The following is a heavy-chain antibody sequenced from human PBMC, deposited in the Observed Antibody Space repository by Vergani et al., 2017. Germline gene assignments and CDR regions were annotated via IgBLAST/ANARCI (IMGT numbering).Heavy chain of an antibody. V-gene: IGHV4-61*02. J-gene: IGHJ4*02. CDR1: GGSISSGSYY. CDR2: IYTSGST. Sequence: QVQLQESGPGLVKPSQTLSLTCTDSGGSISSGSYYWSWIRQPAGKGLEWIGRIYTSGSTNYNPSLKSRVTISVDTSKNQFSLKLSSVTAADTAVYYCAREARLNPQLVYWGQGTLVTVTS. D-gene: IGHD1-14*01. CDR3: AREARLNPQLVY.